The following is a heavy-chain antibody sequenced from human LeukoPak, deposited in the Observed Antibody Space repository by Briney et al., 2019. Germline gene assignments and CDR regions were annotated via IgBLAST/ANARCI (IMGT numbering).Heavy chain of an antibody. J-gene: IGHJ5*02. CDR3: AADPRFPNWFDP. CDR1: GFTFTSSA. V-gene: IGHV1-58*01. D-gene: IGHD3-3*01. Sequence: SVKVSCKASGFTFTSSAVQWVRQACGQRLEWIGWIVVGSGNTNYAQKFQERVTITRDMSTSTAYMELSSLRSEDTAVYYCAADPRFPNWFDPWGQGTLVTVSS. CDR2: IVVGSGNT.